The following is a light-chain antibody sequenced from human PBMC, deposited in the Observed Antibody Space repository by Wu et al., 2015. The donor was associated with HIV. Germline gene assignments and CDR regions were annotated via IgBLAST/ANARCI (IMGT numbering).Light chain of an antibody. V-gene: IGKV3-20*01. CDR2: GAS. CDR1: QSVSSY. CDR3: QQYGGSPPWT. J-gene: IGKJ1*01. Sequence: EIVLTQSPATLSLSPGERATLSCRASQSVSSYLAWYQQKPGQAPRLLIYGASGRATGIPDRFSGSGSGTDFSLTINRLEPEDFAVYYCQQYGGSPPWTFGQGTKVEIK.